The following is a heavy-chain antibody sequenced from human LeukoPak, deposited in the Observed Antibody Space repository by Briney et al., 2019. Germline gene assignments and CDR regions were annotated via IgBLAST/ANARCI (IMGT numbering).Heavy chain of an antibody. D-gene: IGHD6-19*01. CDR2: MNPNSGNT. CDR1: GYTFTSCD. J-gene: IGHJ4*02. V-gene: IGHV1-8*01. CDR3: TRGSSGRRDN. Sequence: ASVKVSCKASGYTFTSCDINWVRQATGQGLEWMGWMNPNSGNTGYGQSFQGRITMTRDISIGTAYMELSNLTAEDTAIYYCTRGSSGRRDNWGQGTLVTVSA.